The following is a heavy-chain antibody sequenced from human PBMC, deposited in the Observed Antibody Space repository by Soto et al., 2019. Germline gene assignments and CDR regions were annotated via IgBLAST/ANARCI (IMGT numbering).Heavy chain of an antibody. J-gene: IGHJ4*02. D-gene: IGHD2-15*01. V-gene: IGHV4-31*03. CDR1: GGSMNSGGYC. Sequence: QVQLQESGPGLVKPSQTLSLTCTVSGGSMNSGGYCWNWLRQHPGEGLEWIGCISYGGTTSYNPSLKSRLTISVDTSKNQFSLMLNSVTAAYTAVYYCSRGILVWGQGTLITVSS. CDR2: ISYGGTT. CDR3: SRGILV.